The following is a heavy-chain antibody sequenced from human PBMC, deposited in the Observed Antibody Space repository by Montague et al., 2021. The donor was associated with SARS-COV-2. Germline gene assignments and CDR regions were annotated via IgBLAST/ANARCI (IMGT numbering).Heavy chain of an antibody. CDR1: NASITTSNW. Sequence: SETLSLTCTVSNASITTSNWWTWVRQAPGKGLEWVGEIHHSGTFNYNPSLKSRVTISVDTSTNHFSLNLNSVTAADTALYFCARRIRITVFRGVPLTTHSLESWGQGIMVTVSS. D-gene: IGHD3-10*01. V-gene: IGHV4/OR15-8*01. J-gene: IGHJ4*02. CDR3: ARRIRITVFRGVPLTTHSLES. CDR2: IHHSGTF.